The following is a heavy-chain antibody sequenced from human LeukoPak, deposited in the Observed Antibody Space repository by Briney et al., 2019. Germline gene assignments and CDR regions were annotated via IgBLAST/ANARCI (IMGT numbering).Heavy chain of an antibody. CDR1: GFTFSNYG. J-gene: IGHJ6*04. V-gene: IGHV3-30*18. CDR3: AKDGNIVVVVAATRGMDV. D-gene: IGHD2-15*01. CDR2: MSYDGSNK. Sequence: GGSLRLSCAASGFTFSNYGMQWVRQAPDKGLEWVAVMSYDGSNKYYGDSVKGLFTNSRDNSKYTVFLQMNSLRAEDTAVYYCAKDGNIVVVVAATRGMDVWGKGTTVTVSS.